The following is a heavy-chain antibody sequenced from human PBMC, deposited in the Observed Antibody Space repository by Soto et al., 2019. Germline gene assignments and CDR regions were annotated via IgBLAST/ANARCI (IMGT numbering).Heavy chain of an antibody. Sequence: EVQLLESGGGLVQPGGSLRLSCAASGFNFSSYAMSWVRQAPGKGLEWVSAISGSGGSTYYADSVKGRFTISRDNSKNTLYLQMNSLRAEDTAVYYSAKEGWELEVLTDWGQGTLVTVSS. D-gene: IGHD1-26*01. CDR1: GFNFSSYA. CDR2: ISGSGGST. V-gene: IGHV3-23*01. CDR3: AKEGWELEVLTD. J-gene: IGHJ4*02.